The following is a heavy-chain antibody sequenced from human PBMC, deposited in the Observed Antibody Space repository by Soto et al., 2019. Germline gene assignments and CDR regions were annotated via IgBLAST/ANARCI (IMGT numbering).Heavy chain of an antibody. D-gene: IGHD5-18*01. CDR3: ARDQFSGDTAGLGADY. CDR1: GYTFTSYG. J-gene: IGHJ4*02. CDR2: ISAYNGNT. V-gene: IGHV1-18*04. Sequence: ASVKVSCKASGYTFTSYGISWVRQAPGQGLEWMGWISAYNGNTNYAQKLQGRVTMTTDTSTSTAYMELRSLRSDDTAVYYCARDQFSGDTAGLGADYWGQGTLVTVSS.